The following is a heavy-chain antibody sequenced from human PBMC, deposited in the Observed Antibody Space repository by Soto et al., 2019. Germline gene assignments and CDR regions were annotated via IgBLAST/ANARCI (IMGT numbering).Heavy chain of an antibody. CDR1: GGSISSSNW. D-gene: IGHD6-13*01. CDR2: IYHSGST. V-gene: IGHV4-4*02. CDR3: ARIAAAGTNFVY. J-gene: IGHJ4*02. Sequence: QVQLQESGPGLVKPSGTLSLTCAVSGGSISSSNWWSWVRRPPGKGLEWIGEIYHSGSTNYNPSLTTRAXXXVXXSKTQFSLKLSSVTAADTAVYYGARIAAAGTNFVYWGQGTLVTVSS.